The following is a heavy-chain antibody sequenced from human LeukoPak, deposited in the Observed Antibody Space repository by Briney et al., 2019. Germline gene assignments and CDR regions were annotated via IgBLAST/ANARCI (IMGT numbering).Heavy chain of an antibody. Sequence: SETLSLTCTVSGGSISSSSFYWGWIRQPPGKGLEWIGSIYYSGSTSYSPSLKSRVTMSVDTSTNQFSLKLTSVTAADTAVYYCARGVLRYFDWLFGRYYYYMDVWGKGTTVTVSS. CDR1: GGSISSSSFY. J-gene: IGHJ6*03. CDR3: ARGVLRYFDWLFGRYYYYMDV. V-gene: IGHV4-39*07. D-gene: IGHD3-9*01. CDR2: IYYSGST.